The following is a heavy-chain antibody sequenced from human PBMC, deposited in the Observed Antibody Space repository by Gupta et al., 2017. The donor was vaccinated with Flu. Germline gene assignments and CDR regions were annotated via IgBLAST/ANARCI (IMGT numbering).Heavy chain of an antibody. V-gene: IGHV4-34*01. D-gene: IGHD2-2*01. CDR1: GGSFSGYY. CDR2: INHSGST. Sequence: QVQLQQWGAGLLKPSETLSLTCAVYGGSFSGYYWSWIRQPPGKGLEWIGEINHSGSTNYNPSLKSRVTISVDTSKNQFSLKLSSVTAADTAVYYCASVGYCSSTSCYEGGHYGMDVWGQGTTVTVSS. J-gene: IGHJ6*02. CDR3: ASVGYCSSTSCYEGGHYGMDV.